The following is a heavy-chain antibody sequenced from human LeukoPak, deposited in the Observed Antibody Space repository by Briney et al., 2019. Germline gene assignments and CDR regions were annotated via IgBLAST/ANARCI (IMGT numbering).Heavy chain of an antibody. D-gene: IGHD2-2*01. J-gene: IGHJ6*02. V-gene: IGHV1-2*02. CDR2: INPNSGGT. CDR1: GYTFTGYY. Sequence: ASVKVSCKASGYTFTGYYMHWVRQAPGQGLEWMGWINPNSGGTSYAQKFQGRVTMTRDTSISTAYMELSRLRSDDTAVYYCARVDCSSTSCYGYYYYGMDVWGQGTTVTVSS. CDR3: ARVDCSSTSCYGYYYYGMDV.